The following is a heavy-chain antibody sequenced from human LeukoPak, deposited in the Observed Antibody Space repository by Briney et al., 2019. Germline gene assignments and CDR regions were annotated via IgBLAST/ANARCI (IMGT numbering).Heavy chain of an antibody. CDR3: AKDGGYYYDSSGSEFLDY. CDR2: ISYDGSNK. V-gene: IGHV3-30-3*01. D-gene: IGHD3-22*01. Sequence: GGSLRLSCAASGFTFSSYAMHWVRQAPGKGLEWVAVISYDGSNKYYADSVKGRFTISRDNSKNTLYLQMNSLRAEDTAVYYCAKDGGYYYDSSGSEFLDYWGQGTLVTVSS. J-gene: IGHJ4*02. CDR1: GFTFSSYA.